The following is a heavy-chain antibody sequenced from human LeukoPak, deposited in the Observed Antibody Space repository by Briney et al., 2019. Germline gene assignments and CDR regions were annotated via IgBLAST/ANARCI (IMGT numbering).Heavy chain of an antibody. Sequence: SETPSLTCTVSGGSLSSYYWSWLRQPPGKGLEWIGYIYYSGSTNYNPSLKSRVTISVDTSKNQFSLKLSSVTAADTAVYYCARSLGVVVPAALNWFDPWGQGTLVTVS. CDR1: GGSLSSYY. V-gene: IGHV4-59*01. CDR3: ARSLGVVVPAALNWFDP. D-gene: IGHD2-2*01. J-gene: IGHJ5*02. CDR2: IYYSGST.